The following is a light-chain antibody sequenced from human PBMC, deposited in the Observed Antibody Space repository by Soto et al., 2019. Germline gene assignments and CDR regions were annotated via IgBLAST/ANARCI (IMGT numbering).Light chain of an antibody. Sequence: EIVMTQSPGTLSVSPGERATLSCRASQTISNNLAWYQQKPGQVPRLLVYDASTRDTGTPARFSGSGSGTEFTLTITSLQSEDFAVYYCQQYNNWPRTFGQGTKVEIK. CDR2: DAS. V-gene: IGKV3-15*01. CDR1: QTISNN. J-gene: IGKJ1*01. CDR3: QQYNNWPRT.